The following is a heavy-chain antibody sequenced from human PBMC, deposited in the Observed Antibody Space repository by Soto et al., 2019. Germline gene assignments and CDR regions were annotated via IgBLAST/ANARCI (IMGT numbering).Heavy chain of an antibody. J-gene: IGHJ6*02. V-gene: IGHV5-51*01. CDR1: GCSFANYC. D-gene: IGHD3-10*01. Sequence: GEPLNTSCQGSGCSFANYCIAWVLQRPGKGLEWVGVIYPGDSDTRYSPSFRGQVTISADKSISHVYLQWSSLKASDTAMYYCARNRLRQYYYGMDVWGQGTTVTVSS. CDR2: IYPGDSDT. CDR3: ARNRLRQYYYGMDV.